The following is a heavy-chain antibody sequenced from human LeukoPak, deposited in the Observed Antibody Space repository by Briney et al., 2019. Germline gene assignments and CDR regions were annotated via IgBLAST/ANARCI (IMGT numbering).Heavy chain of an antibody. CDR2: IYTSGST. CDR3: ARLHRGLYDDFWSGYFDY. V-gene: IGHV4-4*07. D-gene: IGHD3-3*01. CDR1: GGSISSYY. J-gene: IGHJ4*02. Sequence: PSETLSLTCTVSGGSISSYYWSWIRQPAGKGLEWIGRIYTSGSTNYNPSLKSRVTMSVDTSKNQFSLKLGSVTAADTAVYYCARLHRGLYDDFWSGYFDYWGQGTLVTVSS.